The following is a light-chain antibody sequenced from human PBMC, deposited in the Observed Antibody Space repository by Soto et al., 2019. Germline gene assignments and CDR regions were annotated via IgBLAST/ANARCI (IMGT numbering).Light chain of an antibody. CDR1: QTISSL. CDR2: KAS. CDR3: QHCSNLPQT. V-gene: IGKV1-5*03. Sequence: DIQMTQSPSTLSAYVGDRVTITCRASQTISSLLAWYQQKPGEAPKLLIYKASSLESGVPSRFSGSESGTEFTLTISSLQPDDVALYYCQHCSNLPQTFGQGTKV. J-gene: IGKJ1*01.